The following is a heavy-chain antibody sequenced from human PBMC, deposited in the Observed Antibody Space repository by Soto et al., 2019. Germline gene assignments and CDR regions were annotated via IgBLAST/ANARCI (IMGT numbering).Heavy chain of an antibody. J-gene: IGHJ5*02. CDR3: AKNRYSSSWPNWFDP. CDR1: GFTFSSYA. V-gene: IGHV3-23*01. D-gene: IGHD6-13*01. CDR2: ISGSGGST. Sequence: QLGGSLRLSCAASGFTFSSYAMSWVRQAPGKGLEWVSAISGSGGSTYYADSVKGRFTISRDNSKNTLYLQMNSLRAEDTAVYYCAKNRYSSSWPNWFDPWGQGTLVTVSS.